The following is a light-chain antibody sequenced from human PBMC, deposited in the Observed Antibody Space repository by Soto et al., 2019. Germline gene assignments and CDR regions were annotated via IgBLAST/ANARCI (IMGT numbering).Light chain of an antibody. CDR2: ENY. CDR3: GTWDTKRKIV. J-gene: IGLJ2*01. V-gene: IGLV1-51*02. CDR1: TSNIGNNY. Sequence: QSVLTQPPSVSAAPGQRVTISCSGTTSNIGNNYVSWYQQVPGTAPKLLIYENYRRPSGIPDRCSGSKSGTSATLDITGLQTGDEAIYFCGTWDTKRKIVFGGGTKVTVL.